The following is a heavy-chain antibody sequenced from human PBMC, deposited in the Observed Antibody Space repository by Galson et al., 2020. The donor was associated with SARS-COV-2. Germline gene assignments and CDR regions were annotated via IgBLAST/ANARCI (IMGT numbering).Heavy chain of an antibody. D-gene: IGHD2-21*01. CDR1: GGSFSGYY. Sequence: SQASETLSLTCALYGGSFSGYYWGWIRQSPGKGLEWIGEITPTGTINSSPSLKSRVTIAKDTSKNQFSLRLRSVTAADTAMYFCARGSRDVSKLLMIATAASYYFDFWGQGSLVSVSS. V-gene: IGHV4-34*01. CDR2: ITPTGTI. CDR3: ARGSRDVSKLLMIATAASYYFDF. J-gene: IGHJ4*02.